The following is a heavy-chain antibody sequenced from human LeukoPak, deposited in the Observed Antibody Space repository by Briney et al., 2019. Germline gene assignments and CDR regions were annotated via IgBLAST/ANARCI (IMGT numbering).Heavy chain of an antibody. CDR1: GGTFSSYT. J-gene: IGHJ5*02. Sequence: ASVKVSCKASGGTFSSYTISWVRQAPGQGLEWMGWISAYNGNTNYAQKLQGRVTMTTDTSTSTAHMELRSLRSDDTAVYYCAREVVVVVAATQVWFDPWGQGTLVTVSS. CDR2: ISAYNGNT. CDR3: AREVVVVVAATQVWFDP. V-gene: IGHV1-18*01. D-gene: IGHD2-15*01.